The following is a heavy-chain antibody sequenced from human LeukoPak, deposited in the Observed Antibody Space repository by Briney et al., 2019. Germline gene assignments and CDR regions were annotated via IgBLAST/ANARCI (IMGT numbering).Heavy chain of an antibody. D-gene: IGHD2-15*01. CDR2: ISYDGSNK. V-gene: IGHV3-30-3*01. CDR3: ARGVVVAATFDY. CDR1: GFTFSSYA. Sequence: GGSLRLSCAASGFTFSSYAMQWVRQAPGKGLVGVAVISYDGSNKYYADSVKGRFTIYRDNSKNTLYLQMNSLRAEDTAVYYCARGVVVAATFDYWRQGTLVSVPS. J-gene: IGHJ4*02.